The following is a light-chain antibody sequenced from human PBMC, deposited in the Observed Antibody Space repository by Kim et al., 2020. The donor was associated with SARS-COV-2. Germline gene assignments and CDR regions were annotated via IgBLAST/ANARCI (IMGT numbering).Light chain of an antibody. J-gene: IGLJ2*01. V-gene: IGLV1-47*01. Sequence: PGQRVTIPCSERCSNIGSNYVYWYQQVPGKAPKLLIYRNNQRPSGVPDRFSGSKSGTSASLAISGLPSEDEADYYCAAWDDSVSGFFGGGTQLTVL. CDR2: RNN. CDR1: CSNIGSNY. CDR3: AAWDDSVSGF.